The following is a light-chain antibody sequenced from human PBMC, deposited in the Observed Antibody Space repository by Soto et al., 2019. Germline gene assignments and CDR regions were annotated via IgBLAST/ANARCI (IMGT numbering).Light chain of an antibody. J-gene: IGKJ1*01. V-gene: IGKV3-15*01. CDR2: GAS. CDR3: QQYNNWPRT. CDR1: QSVSSN. Sequence: DIVMTPSPATLSVSPGERATLSCRASQSVSSNLALYQQKPGQAPRLLINGASTSATGVPARFSGSESGTEFTLTISSLQADDFAFYYCQQYNNWPRTVGQGTEVQI.